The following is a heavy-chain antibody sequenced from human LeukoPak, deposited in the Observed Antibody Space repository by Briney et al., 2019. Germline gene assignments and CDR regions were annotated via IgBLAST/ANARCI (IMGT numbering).Heavy chain of an antibody. V-gene: IGHV3-23*01. Sequence: QPGGSLRISCAASGFTFSNYAMSWVRQAPGKGLEWVSTISGTGGNTYYADSVKGRFTISKNISQSTLYLQMNSLRADDTAVYYCAKQGAYTTPDHSDYWGQGTLVTVSS. CDR1: GFTFSNYA. CDR2: ISGTGGNT. D-gene: IGHD2-2*02. J-gene: IGHJ4*02. CDR3: AKQGAYTTPDHSDY.